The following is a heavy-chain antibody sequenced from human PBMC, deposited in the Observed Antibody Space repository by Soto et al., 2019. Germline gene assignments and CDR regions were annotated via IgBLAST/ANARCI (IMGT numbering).Heavy chain of an antibody. CDR2: IWYDGSNK. CDR1: GFTFSSYG. V-gene: IGHV3-33*01. CDR3: ARDRAIRYFDWTLDY. Sequence: GGSLRLSCAASGFTFSSYGMHWVRQAPGKGLEWVAVIWYDGSNKYYADSAKGRFTISRDNSKNTLYLQMNSLRAEDTAVYYCARDRAIRYFDWTLDYWGQGTLVTVSS. D-gene: IGHD3-9*01. J-gene: IGHJ4*02.